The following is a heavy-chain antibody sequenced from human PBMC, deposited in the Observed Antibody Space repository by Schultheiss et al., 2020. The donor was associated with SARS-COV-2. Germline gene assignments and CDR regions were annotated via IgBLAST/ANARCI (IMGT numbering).Heavy chain of an antibody. CDR3: AASSLDFDY. Sequence: ASVKVSCKASGYTFTSYYMHWVRQAPGQGLEWMGIINPSGGSTSYAQKFQGRVTMTEDTSTDTAYMELSSLRSEDTAVYYCAASSLDFDYWGQGTLVTVSS. J-gene: IGHJ4*02. V-gene: IGHV1-46*01. CDR2: INPSGGST. CDR1: GYTFTSYY. D-gene: IGHD3-16*01.